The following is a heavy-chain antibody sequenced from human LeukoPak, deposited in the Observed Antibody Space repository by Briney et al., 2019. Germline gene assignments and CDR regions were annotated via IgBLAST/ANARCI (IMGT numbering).Heavy chain of an antibody. Sequence: PSETLSLTCTVSGDSINSGSYYWGWIRQPPGEGLEWIGNIYYSGIPYSNPSLKSRVTLSVDTSKNQFSLKVSSLTAADTAVYYCARLRGYGGYLLPDWFYFDYWGQGTLVTVSS. V-gene: IGHV4-39*01. CDR2: IYYSGIP. D-gene: IGHD4-17*01. CDR1: GDSINSGSYY. J-gene: IGHJ4*02. CDR3: ARLRGYGGYLLPDWFYFDY.